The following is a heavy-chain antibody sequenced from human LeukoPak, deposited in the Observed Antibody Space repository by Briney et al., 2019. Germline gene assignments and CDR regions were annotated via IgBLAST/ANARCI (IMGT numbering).Heavy chain of an antibody. V-gene: IGHV3-23*01. D-gene: IGHD1-26*01. CDR3: AKDLGGSQYLVFDY. J-gene: IGHJ4*02. CDR2: ISGSGGST. CDR1: GFTFSSYG. Sequence: GGSLRLSCAASGFTFSSYGMSWVRQAPGKGLEWVSAISGSGGSTYYADSVKGRFTISRDNSKNTLYLQMDSLRAEDTAVYYCAKDLGGSQYLVFDYWGQGTLVTVSS.